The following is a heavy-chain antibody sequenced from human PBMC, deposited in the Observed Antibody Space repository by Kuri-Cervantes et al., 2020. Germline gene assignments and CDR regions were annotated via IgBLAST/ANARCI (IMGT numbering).Heavy chain of an antibody. CDR2: IYYSGST. D-gene: IGHD2-2*01. J-gene: IGHJ4*02. CDR1: GGSISSGDYY. Sequence: SETLSLTCTVSGGSISSGDYYWSWIRQPPGKGLEWIGYIYYSGSTYYNPSLKSRVTISVDTSKNQFSLKLSSVTAADTAVYYCARGRVVVPGLDYWGQGTLVTVSS. V-gene: IGHV4-30-4*01. CDR3: ARGRVVVPGLDY.